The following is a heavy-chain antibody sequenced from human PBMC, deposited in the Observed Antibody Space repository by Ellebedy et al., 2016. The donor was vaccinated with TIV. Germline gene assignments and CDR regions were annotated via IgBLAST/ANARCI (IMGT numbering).Heavy chain of an antibody. CDR2: LYPDAKT. V-gene: IGHV3-66*01. D-gene: IGHD3-10*01. Sequence: GGSLRLSCEASGIIVSDYFMNWVRQAPGKGLEWVSVLYPDAKTNYTGSVNGRFIVSRDSSKNTLYLQMNSLTAEDTAVYYCTTPYYYGSGSYSLWGQGTLVNVSS. J-gene: IGHJ4*02. CDR1: GIIVSDYF. CDR3: TTPYYYGSGSYSL.